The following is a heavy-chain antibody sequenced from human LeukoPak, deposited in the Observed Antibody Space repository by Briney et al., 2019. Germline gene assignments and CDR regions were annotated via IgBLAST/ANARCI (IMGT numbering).Heavy chain of an antibody. CDR1: GSIFTSYW. CDR2: IYPGDSDT. Sequence: GASLKISCEGAGSIFTSYWIGWVRQLPGKVLEWMGIIYPGDSDTRYSPSFQGQVTISADKSISTAYLQWSSLKASDTAMNYCAIQTGAFDIWGQGTMVTVSS. J-gene: IGHJ3*02. CDR3: AIQTGAFDI. V-gene: IGHV5-51*01.